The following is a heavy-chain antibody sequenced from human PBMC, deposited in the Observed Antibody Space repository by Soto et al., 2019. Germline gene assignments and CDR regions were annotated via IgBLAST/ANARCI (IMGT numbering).Heavy chain of an antibody. D-gene: IGHD6-19*01. J-gene: IGHJ4*02. CDR1: GFTVSNKY. Sequence: EVQLVESGGSLVQPGGSLRLSCAASGFTVSNKYMTWVRQAPGKGLEWVSVAYSVGSTYYADSVKGRFTISRDNSKNKLYLQMNSLRAEDTAVHYCARDDASITVAGPLGYWGQGTLVTVSS. V-gene: IGHV3-66*01. CDR3: ARDDASITVAGPLGY. CDR2: AYSVGST.